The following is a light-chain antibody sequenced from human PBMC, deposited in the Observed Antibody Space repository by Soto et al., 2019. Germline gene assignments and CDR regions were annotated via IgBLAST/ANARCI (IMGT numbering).Light chain of an antibody. CDR1: FSNIGNYY. CDR2: DNH. V-gene: IGLV1-51*01. Sequence: QSVLTQPPSVSAAPGQRVTISCSGNFSNIGNYYVCWYQQLPGTAPKLLIYDNHKRPSGIPDRFSASKSVTSATLDITGLPTGDEADYYCGTWDRSLSGKVFGGGTKLTVL. J-gene: IGLJ3*02. CDR3: GTWDRSLSGKV.